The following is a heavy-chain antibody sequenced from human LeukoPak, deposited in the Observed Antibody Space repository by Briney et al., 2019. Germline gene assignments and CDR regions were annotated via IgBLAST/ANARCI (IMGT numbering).Heavy chain of an antibody. Sequence: PGGSLRLSCAASGFTFSSYNMNWVRQAPGKGLEWVSYISGSRSSIYYADSVKGRFTISRDNVKNSLYLQMNSLRAEDTAVYYCARSLRGWYYFDYWGQGTLVTVSS. CDR3: ARSLRGWYYFDY. CDR2: ISGSRSSI. D-gene: IGHD4-17*01. V-gene: IGHV3-48*01. J-gene: IGHJ4*02. CDR1: GFTFSSYN.